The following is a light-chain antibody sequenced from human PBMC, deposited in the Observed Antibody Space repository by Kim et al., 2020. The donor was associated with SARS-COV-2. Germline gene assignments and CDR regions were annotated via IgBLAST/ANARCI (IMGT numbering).Light chain of an antibody. V-gene: IGKV3-15*01. CDR2: GAS. Sequence: SASPGERATLFCRASQSVSTNVAWNQQKPGQAPRPLIFGASPRATGVPARFSGSGSGTDFTLTIGGLQSEDFAVYFCQQYNRWPYTFGQGTKLEI. J-gene: IGKJ2*01. CDR1: QSVSTN. CDR3: QQYNRWPYT.